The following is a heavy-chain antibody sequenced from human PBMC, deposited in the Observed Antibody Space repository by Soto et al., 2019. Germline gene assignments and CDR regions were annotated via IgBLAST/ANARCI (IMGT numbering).Heavy chain of an antibody. CDR1: GYTFTNYA. CDR3: ASLHTAVAPYGMDV. CDR2: INAGNGNT. V-gene: IGHV1-3*01. Sequence: ASVKVSCKAPGYTFTNYAMHWVRQAPGQRLEWMGWINAGNGNTKYSQKFQGRVTITRDTSASTAYMELSSLRSEDTAVYYCASLHTAVAPYGMDVWGQGTTVTVSS. D-gene: IGHD5-18*01. J-gene: IGHJ6*02.